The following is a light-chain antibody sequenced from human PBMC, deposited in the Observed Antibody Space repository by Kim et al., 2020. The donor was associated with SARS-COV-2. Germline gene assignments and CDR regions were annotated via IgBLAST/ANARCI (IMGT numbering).Light chain of an antibody. CDR3: QQSNNWPPT. J-gene: IGKJ4*01. Sequence: SVSPGERATLSCRTSQSVSSNLAWYQQKPGQAPRLLIYGASTRATGIPASFSGSGSGTEFTLTISSLQSEDFAVYYCQQSNNWPPTFGGGTKVEI. CDR2: GAS. V-gene: IGKV3-15*01. CDR1: QSVSSN.